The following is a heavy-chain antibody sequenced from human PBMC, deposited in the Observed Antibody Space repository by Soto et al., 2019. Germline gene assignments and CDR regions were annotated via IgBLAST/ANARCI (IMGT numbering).Heavy chain of an antibody. D-gene: IGHD3-16*01. V-gene: IGHV3-74*01. CDR3: ARVGDGYDVFDI. CDR2: INSDGSSI. J-gene: IGHJ3*02. CDR1: GFTFSRHW. Sequence: GGSLRLSCAASGFTFSRHWIHWVRQAPGKGLVWVSRINSDGSSINYADSVKGRFTISRDNAKNTLYLQMNSLRAEDTAVYYCARVGDGYDVFDIWGQGTMVTVSS.